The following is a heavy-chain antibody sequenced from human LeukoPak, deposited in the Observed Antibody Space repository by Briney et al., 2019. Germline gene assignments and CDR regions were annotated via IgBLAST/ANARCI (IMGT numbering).Heavy chain of an antibody. V-gene: IGHV3-74*01. CDR2: INGDGIST. CDR1: GFTFSNYW. J-gene: IGHJ4*02. CDR3: ASGSSRSFDY. Sequence: GGALRLSCAASGFTFSNYWTHWVRQAPGEGLVWVSRINGDGISTRYSDSVKGRFTISRDNAKNTAYLQMNSLRAEDTALYYCASGSSRSFDYWGQGTLVTVSS. D-gene: IGHD6-13*01.